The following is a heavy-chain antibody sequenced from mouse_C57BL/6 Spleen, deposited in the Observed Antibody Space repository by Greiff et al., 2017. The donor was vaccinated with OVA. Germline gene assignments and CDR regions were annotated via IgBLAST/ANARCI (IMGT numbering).Heavy chain of an antibody. Sequence: QVQLQQSGAELARPGASVKLSCKASGYTFTSYGISWVKQRTGQGLEWIGEIYPRSGTTYYNEKFKGKGTLTADKSSSTAYMERRSLTSEDSAVYFCAREEITTVVGAMDYWGQGTSVTVSS. CDR1: GYTFTSYG. J-gene: IGHJ4*01. V-gene: IGHV1-81*01. CDR3: AREEITTVVGAMDY. CDR2: IYPRSGTT. D-gene: IGHD1-1*01.